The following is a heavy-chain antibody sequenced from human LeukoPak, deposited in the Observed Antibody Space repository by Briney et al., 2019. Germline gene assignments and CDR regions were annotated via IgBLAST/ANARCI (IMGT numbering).Heavy chain of an antibody. V-gene: IGHV4-34*01. D-gene: IGHD6-19*01. CDR1: GGSFSGYY. CDR3: ARYSSGWYPY. J-gene: IGHJ4*02. CDR2: INHSGST. Sequence: SETLSLTCAVYGGSFSGYYWSWIRQPPGKGLEWIGEINHSGSTNYNPSLKSRVTISVDTSKNQFSLKLSSVTAADTAVYYCARYSSGWYPYWGQGTLVTVSS.